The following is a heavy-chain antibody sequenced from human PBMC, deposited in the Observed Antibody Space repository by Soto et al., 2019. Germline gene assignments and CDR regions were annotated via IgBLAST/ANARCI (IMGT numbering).Heavy chain of an antibody. D-gene: IGHD3-10*01. J-gene: IGHJ5*02. Sequence: EVQLVETGGGLIQPGGSLRLSCAASGFTVSSNYMSWVRQAPGKGLEWVSVIDSGGSTYYADSVKGRFNISRDNSKNTLYLQRNSLRAEDNAVYYCASGGGPGQPYNWFDPWGQGRLVTVSS. CDR3: ASGGGPGQPYNWFDP. CDR2: IDSGGST. CDR1: GFTVSSNY. V-gene: IGHV3-53*02.